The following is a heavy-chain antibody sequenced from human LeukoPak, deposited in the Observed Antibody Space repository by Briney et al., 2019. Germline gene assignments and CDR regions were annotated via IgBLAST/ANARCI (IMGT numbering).Heavy chain of an antibody. CDR2: INPNSGGT. CDR1: GYTFTGYY. Sequence: GASVKVSCKASGYTFTGYYMHWVRQAPGQGLEWMGWINPNSGGTNYAQKFQGRVTMTRDTSISTAYMELSRLRSDDTAVYYCARDLGIAVAGLNSYFDYWGQGTLVTVSS. V-gene: IGHV1-2*02. CDR3: ARDLGIAVAGLNSYFDY. J-gene: IGHJ4*02. D-gene: IGHD6-19*01.